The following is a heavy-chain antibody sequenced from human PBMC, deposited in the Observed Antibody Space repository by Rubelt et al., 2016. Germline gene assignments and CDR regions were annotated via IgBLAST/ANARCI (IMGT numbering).Heavy chain of an antibody. CDR2: IYYSGST. V-gene: IGHV4-59*01. CDR3: AALKYYYYYMDV. CDR1: GGSISSYY. J-gene: IGHJ6*03. Sequence: QVQLQESGPGLVKPSETLSLTCTVSGGSISSYYWSWIRQPPGKGLEWIGYIYYSGSTNYNPSLKSRVTISVDTSKNQFSLKLSSVTAADTAVYYCAALKYYYYYMDVWGKGTTVTVSS.